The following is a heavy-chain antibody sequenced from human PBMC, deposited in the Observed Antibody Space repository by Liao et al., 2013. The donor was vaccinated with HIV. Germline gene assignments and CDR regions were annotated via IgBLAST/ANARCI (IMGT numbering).Heavy chain of an antibody. CDR3: GRLGQPSGDVYTGGYYYMDV. Sequence: QVQLQASGPGLVKPSETLSLTCTVSGSPISSDYWGWIRQAPGKGLEWIGHISHSGFTNNNPSLKSRVTISIDQSSNEFSLDLSSVTAADTAVYYCGRLGQPSGDVYTGGYYYMDVWGNGTTVTVSS. CDR2: ISHSGFT. J-gene: IGHJ6*03. D-gene: IGHD3-10*01. CDR1: GSPISSDY. V-gene: IGHV4-59*12.